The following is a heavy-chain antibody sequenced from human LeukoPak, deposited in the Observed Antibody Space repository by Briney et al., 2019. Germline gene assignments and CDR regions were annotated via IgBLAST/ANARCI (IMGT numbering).Heavy chain of an antibody. CDR3: ARRAGAYSHPYDY. CDR2: ISGSGGST. CDR1: GFTFSTYA. J-gene: IGHJ4*02. V-gene: IGHV3-23*01. D-gene: IGHD4/OR15-4a*01. Sequence: GGSLRLSCAASGFTFSTYAMTWVRQAPGKGLEWVSAISGSGGSTYYADSVKGRFTISRDNSKNTLYLQMNSLRAEDTAVYYCARRAGAYSHPYDYWGQGTLVTVSS.